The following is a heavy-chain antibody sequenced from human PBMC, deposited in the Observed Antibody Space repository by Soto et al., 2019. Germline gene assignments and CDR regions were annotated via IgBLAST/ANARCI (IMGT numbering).Heavy chain of an antibody. Sequence: QVQLQEAGPGLVKPSQTLSLTCTVSGGSISSGGYYWSWIRQHPGKGLEWIGYIYYSGSTYYNPSLKSRVTILVDTSKNQFSLKLSSVTAADTAVYYCAREALVPANWFDPWGQGTLVTVSS. J-gene: IGHJ5*02. CDR1: GGSISSGGYY. D-gene: IGHD2-2*01. CDR3: AREALVPANWFDP. CDR2: IYYSGST. V-gene: IGHV4-31*03.